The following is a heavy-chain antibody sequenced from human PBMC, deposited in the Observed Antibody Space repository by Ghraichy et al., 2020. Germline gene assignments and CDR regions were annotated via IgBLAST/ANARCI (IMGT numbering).Heavy chain of an antibody. CDR2: IYYSGST. CDR3: ARVIAVAGMILDY. J-gene: IGHJ4*02. Sequence: ETLSLTCTVSGGSISSYYWSWIRQPPGKGLEWIGYIYYSGSTNYNPSLKSRVTISVDTSKNQFSLKLSSVTAADTAVYYCARVIAVAGMILDYWGQGTLVTVSS. V-gene: IGHV4-59*01. CDR1: GGSISSYY. D-gene: IGHD6-19*01.